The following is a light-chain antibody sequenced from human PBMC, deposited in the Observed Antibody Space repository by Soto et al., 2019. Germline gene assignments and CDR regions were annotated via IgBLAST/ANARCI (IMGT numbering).Light chain of an antibody. CDR2: RNN. CDR1: SSNIGSNY. Sequence: QSVLTQPPSASGTPGQRVTISCSGSSSNIGSNYVYWYQQLPGTAPKLLIYRNNQRPSGVPDRFSGSKSGTSASLAISWLRSEDEADYDCAAWDDSLSGPVFGGGTKLTVL. V-gene: IGLV1-47*01. CDR3: AAWDDSLSGPV. J-gene: IGLJ2*01.